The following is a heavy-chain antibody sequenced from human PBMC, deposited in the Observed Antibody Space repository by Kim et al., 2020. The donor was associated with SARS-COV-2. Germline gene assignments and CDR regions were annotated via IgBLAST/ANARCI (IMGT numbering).Heavy chain of an antibody. V-gene: IGHV3-64*01. D-gene: IGHD4-4*01. J-gene: IGHJ6*02. CDR3: GRSSQRYSYGMGV. Sequence: YVNSVKYRFTFSRDNSNNTLYLQMGSLRAEDMGVYYCGRSSQRYSYGMGVWGQGTSVTVSS.